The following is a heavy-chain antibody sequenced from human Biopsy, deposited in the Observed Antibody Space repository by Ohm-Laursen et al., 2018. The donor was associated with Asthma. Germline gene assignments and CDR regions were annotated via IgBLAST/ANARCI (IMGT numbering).Heavy chain of an antibody. D-gene: IGHD3-22*01. CDR3: ARAQDYYDSRGYYRSFDY. Sequence: SQTLSLTWTVSYGSITSGGYYWTWIRQHPGKGLEWIGFIYYSGSTYYNPSLKSRVSISIDTSKNQFSLKLSSVTAADTAVYHCARAQDYYDSRGYYRSFDYWGQGTLVTVSS. CDR2: IYYSGST. CDR1: YGSITSGGYY. J-gene: IGHJ4*02. V-gene: IGHV4-31*02.